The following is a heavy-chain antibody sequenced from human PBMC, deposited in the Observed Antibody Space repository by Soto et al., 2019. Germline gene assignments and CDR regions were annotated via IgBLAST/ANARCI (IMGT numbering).Heavy chain of an antibody. V-gene: IGHV1-2*02. CDR1: GYAXTGYY. CDR2: INPNSCGT. D-gene: IGHD6-6*01. J-gene: IGHJ6*02. Sequence: SXKVSFKASGYAXTGYYMDWGRQAPGQGLEGMGWINPNSCGTNYAQKFQGRVTITRDTSISTAYMELSRLRSDDTPVHYCVRAGIAARPSGGYGMDVWGQATTGTVSS. CDR3: VRAGIAARPSGGYGMDV.